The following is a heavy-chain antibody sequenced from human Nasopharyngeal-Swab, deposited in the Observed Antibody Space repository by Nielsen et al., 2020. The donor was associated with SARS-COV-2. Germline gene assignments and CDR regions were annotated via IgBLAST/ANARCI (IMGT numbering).Heavy chain of an antibody. D-gene: IGHD5-24*01. CDR1: GLSVSSNY. CDR3: ARVLDGYNGFDY. CDR2: IYPGGST. Sequence: GGSLRPSCAASGLSVSSNYMSWVRQAPGKGLEWVSIIYPGGSTYYADSVKGRFTISRDSSRNTLYLQMNSLTAEDTAVHYCARVLDGYNGFDYWGQGTLVTVSS. J-gene: IGHJ4*02. V-gene: IGHV3-53*01.